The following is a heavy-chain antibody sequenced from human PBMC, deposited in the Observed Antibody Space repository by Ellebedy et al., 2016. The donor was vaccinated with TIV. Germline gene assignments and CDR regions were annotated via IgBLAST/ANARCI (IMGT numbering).Heavy chain of an antibody. CDR2: INPSGGST. J-gene: IGHJ4*02. CDR1: GYTFTSYF. Sequence: ASVKVSXXASGYTFTSYFLHWVRQAPGQGLEWMGIINPSGGSTTYAQKFQGRVTMTRNTSISTAYMELSSLTSEDTAVYYCARGKVAADYWGQGTLVTVSS. V-gene: IGHV1-46*01. CDR3: ARGKVAADY. D-gene: IGHD2-15*01.